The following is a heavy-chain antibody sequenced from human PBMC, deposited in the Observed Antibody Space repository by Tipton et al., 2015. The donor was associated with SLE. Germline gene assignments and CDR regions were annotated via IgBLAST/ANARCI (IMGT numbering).Heavy chain of an antibody. CDR1: GFTFSSYG. Sequence: SLRLSCAASGFTFSSYGMHWVRQAPGKGLEWVAFIRYDGSNKYYADSVKGRFTISRDNSKNTLYLQMNSLRAEDTAVYYCAKDGYYGNYWCFDLWGRGTLVTVSS. CDR3: AKDGYYGNYWCFDL. CDR2: IRYDGSNK. V-gene: IGHV3-30*02. J-gene: IGHJ2*01. D-gene: IGHD1-26*01.